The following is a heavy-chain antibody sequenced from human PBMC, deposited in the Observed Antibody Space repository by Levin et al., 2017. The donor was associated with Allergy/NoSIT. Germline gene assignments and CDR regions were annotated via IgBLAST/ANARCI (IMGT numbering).Heavy chain of an antibody. CDR3: ARYFYGAGSYFYIDY. CDR1: GGSISSYY. CDR2: TYSSGST. J-gene: IGHJ4*02. V-gene: IGHV4-59*01. Sequence: GSLRLSCTVSGGSISSYYWTWIRQPPGKGLEWIGYTYSSGSTKYTPFLRSRVTITVDTYRNQFSMGLGSVTAADTAVYYCARYFYGAGSYFYIDYWGQGTLVTVSS. D-gene: IGHD3-10*01.